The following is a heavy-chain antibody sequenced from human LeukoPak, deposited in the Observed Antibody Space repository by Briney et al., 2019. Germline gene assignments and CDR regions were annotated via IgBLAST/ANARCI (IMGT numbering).Heavy chain of an antibody. CDR1: GFTFSSYA. D-gene: IGHD3-10*01. J-gene: IGHJ4*02. CDR3: ITSSSYHYGSGSYSRFGY. Sequence: GGSLRLSCAASGFTFSSYAMSWVRQAPGKGLEWVGRIKSKTDGGSADYAAPMKGRFTISRDDSKNTLYLQVNSLKTEDTAVYYCITSSSYHYGSGSYSRFGYWGQGTLVTVSS. V-gene: IGHV3-15*01. CDR2: IKSKTDGGSA.